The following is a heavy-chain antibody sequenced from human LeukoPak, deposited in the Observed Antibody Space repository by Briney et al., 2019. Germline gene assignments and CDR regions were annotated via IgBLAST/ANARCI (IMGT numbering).Heavy chain of an antibody. V-gene: IGHV5-51*01. D-gene: IGHD3-22*01. Sequence: GESLKISCQSSGYNFTPYWIVWVRQMPGKGLEWMGITFAGYSYTIYSPSFQGQVTISADKSIRTAYLQWSSLKASDTAMYYCARRDSSGYYFEYWGQGTLVTVSS. J-gene: IGHJ4*02. CDR1: GYNFTPYW. CDR2: TFAGYSYT. CDR3: ARRDSSGYYFEY.